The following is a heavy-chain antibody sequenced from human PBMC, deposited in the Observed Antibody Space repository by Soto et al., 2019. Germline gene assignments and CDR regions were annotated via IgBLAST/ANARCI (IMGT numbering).Heavy chain of an antibody. CDR2: IYYSGST. CDR1: GGSISSSSYY. V-gene: IGHV4-39*01. Sequence: LETLSLTCTVSGGSISSSSYYWGWIRQPPGKGLEWIGSIYYSGSTYYNPSLKSRVTISVDTSKNQFSLKLSSVTAADTAVYYCARNTPGIAAAGDIFDYWGQGTLVTVSS. CDR3: ARNTPGIAAAGDIFDY. D-gene: IGHD6-13*01. J-gene: IGHJ4*02.